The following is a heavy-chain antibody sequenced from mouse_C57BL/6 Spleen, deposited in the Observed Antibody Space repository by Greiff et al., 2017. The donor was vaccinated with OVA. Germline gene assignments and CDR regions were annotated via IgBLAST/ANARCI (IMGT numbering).Heavy chain of an antibody. CDR1: GYAFSSYW. CDR3: ARRGLPTGFDY. CDR2: IYPGDGDT. V-gene: IGHV1-80*01. D-gene: IGHD5-1*01. Sequence: VQLQQSGAELVKPGASVKISCKASGYAFSSYWMNWVKQRPGKGLEWIGQIYPGDGDTNYNGKFKGKATLTADKSSSTAYMQLSSLTSEDSAVYFCARRGLPTGFDYWGQGTTLTVSS. J-gene: IGHJ2*01.